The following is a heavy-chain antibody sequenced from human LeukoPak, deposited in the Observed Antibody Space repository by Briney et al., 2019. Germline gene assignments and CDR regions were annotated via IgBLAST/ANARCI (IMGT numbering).Heavy chain of an antibody. CDR3: ATDKETQLALDY. J-gene: IGHJ4*02. Sequence: GASVTVSCTASGYTFTSYAMHWVRQAPGQRLEWMGWINAGNGNTKYSQKFQGRVTMTEDTSTDIAYMELSSLRSEDTAVYYCATDKETQLALDYWGQGTLVTVSS. CDR2: INAGNGNT. CDR1: GYTFTSYA. D-gene: IGHD3-3*02. V-gene: IGHV1-3*01.